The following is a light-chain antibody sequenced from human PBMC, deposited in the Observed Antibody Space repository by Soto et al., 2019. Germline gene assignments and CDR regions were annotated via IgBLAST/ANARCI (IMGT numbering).Light chain of an antibody. V-gene: IGKV1-5*01. CDR1: QSVREA. Sequence: LHMTQSPSTLSASVGDTVTITCRASQSVREAFAWYHHQPGRAPKVLIYDVSTLETGVPSRFSGFGSRKECTLVISMLQPNDFGTYYCQRCYMGWTCCPGT. CDR3: QRCYMGWT. CDR2: DVS. J-gene: IGKJ1*01.